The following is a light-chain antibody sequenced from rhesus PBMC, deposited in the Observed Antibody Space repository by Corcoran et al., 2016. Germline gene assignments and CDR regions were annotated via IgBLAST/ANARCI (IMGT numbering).Light chain of an antibody. CDR3: QHNSGTPLT. CDR2: KAS. V-gene: IGKV1-74*01. Sequence: IQVTQSPSSLSASVGDRVTITCRTSENVKNHLNWSQQKPGKAPNLLIYKASTLQSGVPSRFSGSGSGTDYTFTISSLQSEDFATYYCQHNSGTPLTFGGGTKVEIQ. J-gene: IGKJ4*01. CDR1: ENVKNH.